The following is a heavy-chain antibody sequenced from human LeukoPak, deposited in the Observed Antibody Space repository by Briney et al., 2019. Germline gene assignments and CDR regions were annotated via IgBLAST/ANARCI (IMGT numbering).Heavy chain of an antibody. Sequence: PSETLSPTCTVSGGSIIGYYWTWIRQPAEKGLEWIGRIHSSGSTNYNPSLKSRVTMSVDTSKNQFSLKLTSVTAADTAVYYCARVDRAMANDAFDIWGQGTTVTVSS. CDR3: ARVDRAMANDAFDI. J-gene: IGHJ3*02. CDR2: IHSSGST. CDR1: GGSIIGYY. V-gene: IGHV4-4*07. D-gene: IGHD5-18*01.